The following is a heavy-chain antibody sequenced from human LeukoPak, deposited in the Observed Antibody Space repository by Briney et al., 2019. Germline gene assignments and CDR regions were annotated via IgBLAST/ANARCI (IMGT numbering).Heavy chain of an antibody. CDR3: AKDTLRGATPDY. CDR1: GFTFSTYA. V-gene: IGHV3-23*01. J-gene: IGHJ4*02. CDR2: ISGSGGST. Sequence: PGGSLRLSCAASGFTFSTYAMSWVRQAPGKGLEWVSAISGSGGSTYYADSVKGRFTISRDNSKNTLYLQMKSLRPEDTAVYYCAKDTLRGATPDYWGQGTLVTVSS. D-gene: IGHD1-26*01.